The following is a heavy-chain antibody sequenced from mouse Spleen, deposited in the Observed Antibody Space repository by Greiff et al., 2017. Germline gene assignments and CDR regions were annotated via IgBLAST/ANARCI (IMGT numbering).Heavy chain of an antibody. V-gene: IGHV1-76*01. CDR3: ARGGDYYGSRGFAY. J-gene: IGHJ3*01. CDR2: IYPGSGNT. CDR1: GYTFTAYY. D-gene: IGHD1-1*01. Sequence: QVHLKQSGAELVRPGASVKLSCKASGYTFTAYYINWVKQRPGQGLEWIARIYPGSGNTYYNEKFKGKATLTAEKSSSTAYMQLSSLTSEDSAVYFCARGGDYYGSRGFAYWGQGTLVTVSA.